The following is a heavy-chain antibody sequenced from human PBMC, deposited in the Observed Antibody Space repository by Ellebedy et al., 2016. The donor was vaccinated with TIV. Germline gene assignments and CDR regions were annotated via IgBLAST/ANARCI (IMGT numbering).Heavy chain of an antibody. CDR2: ISNDGSTK. V-gene: IGHV3-30-3*01. D-gene: IGHD6-13*01. J-gene: IGHJ4*02. CDR3: ARGGFGSWFDY. Sequence: GESLKISCAASGFTFSTYAMHWVRQAPGKGLEWVAVISNDGSTKYYADSVKGRFTVSRDNSKNTVYLQMNSLRAEDTAVYYCARGGFGSWFDYWGQGTLATVSS. CDR1: GFTFSTYA.